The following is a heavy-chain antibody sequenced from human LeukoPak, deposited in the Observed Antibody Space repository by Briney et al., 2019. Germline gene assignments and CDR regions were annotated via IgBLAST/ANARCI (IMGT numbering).Heavy chain of an antibody. CDR1: GASISSYY. CDR3: ARGIAAFEFDY. V-gene: IGHV4-4*07. Sequence: SETLSLTCTVSGASISSYYWSWVRQPAGEGLEWIGRIYTSGSTNYKPSLKSRVTMSVDTSKNQFSLKLTSVTAADTAVYYCARGIAAFEFDYWGQGTLVTVSS. J-gene: IGHJ4*02. D-gene: IGHD6-6*01. CDR2: IYTSGST.